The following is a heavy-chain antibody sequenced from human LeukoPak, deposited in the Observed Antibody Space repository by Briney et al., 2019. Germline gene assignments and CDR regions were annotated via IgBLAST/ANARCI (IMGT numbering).Heavy chain of an antibody. CDR1: GGSISSYY. CDR2: IYYSGNT. V-gene: IGHV4-59*01. Sequence: SETLSLTCTVSGGSISSYYWSWIRHPPGKGLEWIGHIYYSGNTNYNPSLKSRVTISIDTSKIQFSLKLSSVTAADTAVYYCARGYSSSWYVYWGPGTLVTVSS. D-gene: IGHD6-13*01. CDR3: ARGYSSSWYVY. J-gene: IGHJ4*02.